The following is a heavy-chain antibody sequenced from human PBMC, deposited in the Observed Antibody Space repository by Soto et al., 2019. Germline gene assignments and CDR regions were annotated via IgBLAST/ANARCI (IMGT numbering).Heavy chain of an antibody. D-gene: IGHD2-2*01. V-gene: IGHV4-34*01. CDR2: INHSGST. CDR3: ARGRGRRVPAARGSTWFDP. CDR1: GGSFSGYY. J-gene: IGHJ5*02. Sequence: SETLSLTCAVYGGSFSGYYWSWIRQPPGKGLEWIGEINHSGSTNYNPSLKSRVTISVDTSKNQFSLKLSSVTAADTAVYYCARGRGRRVPAARGSTWFDPWGQGTLVTVSS.